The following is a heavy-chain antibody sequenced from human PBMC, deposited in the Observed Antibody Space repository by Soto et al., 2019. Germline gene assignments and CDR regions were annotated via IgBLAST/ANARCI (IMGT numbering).Heavy chain of an antibody. CDR1: GFTFSNHG. J-gene: IGHJ5*02. CDR3: AKDHLPTTVTTPGFDP. D-gene: IGHD4-17*01. V-gene: IGHV3-30*18. Sequence: QVQLVGSGGGVVQPGRSLRLSCAASGFTFSNHGMHWVRQAPGKGLEWVAVISYHGNDKYYADSVKGRFTISRDTSKNTLFPQMNSLTAEDTAVYYCAKDHLPTTVTTPGFDPWGQGTLVTVSS. CDR2: ISYHGNDK.